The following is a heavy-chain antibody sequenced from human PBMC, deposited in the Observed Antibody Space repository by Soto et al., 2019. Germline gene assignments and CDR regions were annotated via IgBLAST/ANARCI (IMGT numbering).Heavy chain of an antibody. J-gene: IGHJ3*02. CDR3: ARVGAYYDILTGVPYDAFDI. D-gene: IGHD3-9*01. Sequence: ASVKVSCKASGYTFTGYYMHWVRQAPGQGLEWMGWINPNSGGTNYAQKFQGWVTMTRDTSTSTAYMELSRLRSDDTAVYYCARVGAYYDILTGVPYDAFDIWGQGTMVTVSS. CDR1: GYTFTGYY. V-gene: IGHV1-2*04. CDR2: INPNSGGT.